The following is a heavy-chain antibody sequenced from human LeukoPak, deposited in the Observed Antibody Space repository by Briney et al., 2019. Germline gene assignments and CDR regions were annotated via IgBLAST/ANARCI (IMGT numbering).Heavy chain of an antibody. Sequence: PSETLSLTCAVYGGSFSGYYWSWIRQPPGKGLEWIGEINHSGSTNYNPSLKSRVTISVDTSKNQFSLKLSSVTAADTAVYYCVRGRGIVGATLSGYFDYWGQGTLVTVSS. CDR1: GGSFSGYY. V-gene: IGHV4-34*01. CDR2: INHSGST. D-gene: IGHD1-26*01. J-gene: IGHJ4*02. CDR3: VRGRGIVGATLSGYFDY.